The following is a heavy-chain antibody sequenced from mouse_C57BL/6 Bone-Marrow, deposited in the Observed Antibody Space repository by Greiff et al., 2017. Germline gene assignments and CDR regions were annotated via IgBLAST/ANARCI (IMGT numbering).Heavy chain of an antibody. Sequence: QVQLQQSGAELVKPGASVKISCKASGYAFSSYWMNWVKQRPGKGLEWIGQIYPGDGDTNYNGKFKGKATLTADKSSSSAYMQLSSLTSEDSAVYVCARGDYYGSSPYYFDYWGQGTTLTVSS. J-gene: IGHJ2*01. CDR3: ARGDYYGSSPYYFDY. CDR2: IYPGDGDT. D-gene: IGHD1-1*01. V-gene: IGHV1-80*01. CDR1: GYAFSSYW.